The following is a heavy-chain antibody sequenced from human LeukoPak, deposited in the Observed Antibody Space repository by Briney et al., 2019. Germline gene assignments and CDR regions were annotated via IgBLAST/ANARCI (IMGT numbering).Heavy chain of an antibody. Sequence: GESLKISCKGSGYSFTSYWIGWVRQMPGKGLEWMGIIYPGDSDTRYSPSFQGQVTISADKSISTAYLQWSGLKASDTAMYFCVRQDRTMLRGVMIDYWGQGTLVTVSS. CDR2: IYPGDSDT. V-gene: IGHV5-51*01. CDR3: VRQDRTMLRGVMIDY. D-gene: IGHD3-10*01. J-gene: IGHJ4*02. CDR1: GYSFTSYW.